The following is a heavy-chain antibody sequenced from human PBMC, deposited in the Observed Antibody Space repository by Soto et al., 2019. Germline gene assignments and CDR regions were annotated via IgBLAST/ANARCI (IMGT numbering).Heavy chain of an antibody. CDR2: ISGYGDST. V-gene: IGHV3-23*01. D-gene: IGHD4-4*01. Sequence: GGSLRLSCTASGFNFNSYAMIWVRQAPGKGLEWVSGISGYGDSTYYAASVKGRFTISRDNSQKMLFLQMNSLRAEDTAMYYCAKVPLVLSNAFDLWGQGTKVPVSS. CDR3: AKVPLVLSNAFDL. CDR1: GFNFNSYA. J-gene: IGHJ3*01.